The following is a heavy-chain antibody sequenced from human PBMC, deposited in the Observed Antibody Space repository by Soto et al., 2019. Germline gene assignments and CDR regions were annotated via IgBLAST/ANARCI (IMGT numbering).Heavy chain of an antibody. V-gene: IGHV3-7*01. D-gene: IGHD2-21*02. CDR1: GFTFSSYW. CDR2: IKQDGSEK. J-gene: IGHJ4*02. Sequence: GGSLRLSCAASGFTFSSYWMSWVRQAPGKGLEWVANIKQDGSEKYYVDSVKGRFTISRDNAKNSLYLQMNSLRAEDTAVYYCARSGFAGVVTAIDYWGQGTLVTVSS. CDR3: ARSGFAGVVTAIDY.